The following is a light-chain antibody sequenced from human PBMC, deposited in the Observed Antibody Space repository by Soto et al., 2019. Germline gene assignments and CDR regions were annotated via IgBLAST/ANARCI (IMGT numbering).Light chain of an antibody. CDR2: DVT. Sequence: QSVLTQPASVSGSPGQSITISCTGTSSDVGSYNLVSWYQQHPGKAPKLMIYDVTKPPSGLSNRFSGSKSGNTASLTISGLQAEDEGDYYCCSYAGYSTYVFGTGTKVTVL. CDR3: CSYAGYSTYV. V-gene: IGLV2-23*02. J-gene: IGLJ1*01. CDR1: SSDVGSYNL.